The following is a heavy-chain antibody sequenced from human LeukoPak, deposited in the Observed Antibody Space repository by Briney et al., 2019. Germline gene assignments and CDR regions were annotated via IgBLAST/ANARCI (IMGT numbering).Heavy chain of an antibody. CDR3: VRCWYNSGYYPNY. D-gene: IGHD6-19*01. J-gene: IGHJ4*02. CDR2: SRNKASSYTT. Sequence: GGSLRLSCAVSGFTFSDHSMDWVRQAPGKGLEWVCRSRNKASSYTTEYAASVKGRFIISRDDSKNALYLQMNGLKTEDTAVYYCVRCWYNSGYYPNYWGQGTLVTVSS. V-gene: IGHV3-72*01. CDR1: GFTFSDHS.